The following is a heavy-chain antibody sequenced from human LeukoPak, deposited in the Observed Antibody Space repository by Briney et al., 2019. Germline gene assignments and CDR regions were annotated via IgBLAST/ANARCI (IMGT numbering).Heavy chain of an antibody. V-gene: IGHV4-34*01. CDR1: GGSFSGYY. D-gene: IGHD6-19*01. Sequence: PSETLSLTCAVYGGSFSGYYWSWIRQPPGKGLEWIGEINHSGSTNYNPSLKSRVTLSVDTSKNQFSLKLGSVTAADTAVYYCARGFFWAIAVAGYYFDYWGQGPLVTVSS. J-gene: IGHJ4*02. CDR3: ARGFFWAIAVAGYYFDY. CDR2: INHSGST.